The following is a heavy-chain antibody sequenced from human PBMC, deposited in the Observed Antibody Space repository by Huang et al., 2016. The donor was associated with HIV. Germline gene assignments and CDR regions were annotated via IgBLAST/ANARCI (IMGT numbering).Heavy chain of an antibody. D-gene: IGHD3-16*02. CDR1: DYTFTKYG. CDR3: ARDRVPAVRYYYGMDV. V-gene: IGHV1-18*04. Sequence: QVHLVQSGVDVKKPGASVKVSCKASDYTFTKYGVSWVRQAAGQGLEWMGWINTYNGNTNYAQKFQGRVTMTTDKSTNTAYMELGSLIYDDTAVYYCARDRVPAVRYYYGMDVWGQGTTVTVTS. J-gene: IGHJ6*02. CDR2: INTYNGNT.